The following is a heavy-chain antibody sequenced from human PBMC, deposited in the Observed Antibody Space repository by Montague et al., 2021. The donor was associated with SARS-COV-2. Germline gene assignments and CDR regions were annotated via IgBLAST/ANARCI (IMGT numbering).Heavy chain of an antibody. CDR1: GSSIGSCYY. V-gene: IGHV4-38-2*02. CDR3: VREKPGGLRNVFDI. J-gene: IGHJ3*02. Sequence: SETLSLTCTVSGSSIGSCYYWGWIRPPPGEGLWWMGSIHHSGTPYYKPSLQRLLTMSIDTSTNQFSLRATSVTAADTAVFCCVREKPGGLRNVFDIWGQGTTVTVSS. CDR2: IHHSGTP.